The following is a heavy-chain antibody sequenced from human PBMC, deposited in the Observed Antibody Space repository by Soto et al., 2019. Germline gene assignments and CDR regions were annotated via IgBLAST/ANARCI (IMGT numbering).Heavy chain of an antibody. Sequence: GGSLRLSCAASGFTFSSYAMHWVRQAPGKGLEWVAVISYDGSNKYYADSVKDRFTISRDNSKNTLYLQMNSLRAEDTAVYYCARTRQWLVHKDFDYWGQGTLVTVSS. CDR2: ISYDGSNK. D-gene: IGHD6-19*01. J-gene: IGHJ4*02. CDR3: ARTRQWLVHKDFDY. CDR1: GFTFSSYA. V-gene: IGHV3-30-3*01.